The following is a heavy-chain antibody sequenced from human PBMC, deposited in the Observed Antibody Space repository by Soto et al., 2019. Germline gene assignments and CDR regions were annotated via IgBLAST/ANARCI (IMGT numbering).Heavy chain of an antibody. CDR1: GASISSYY. Sequence: QVQLQESGPGLVKPSETLSLTCTVSGASISSYYWGWIRQPPGKGLEWIGYFYYSGSTSYNPSLNSSGPIPLPASKNQFYRQLRSVTDADTAVYYCSSHRAATGIGYWYFDLWGRGILVTVSS. D-gene: IGHD6-13*01. CDR2: FYYSGST. J-gene: IGHJ2*01. V-gene: IGHV4-59*08. CDR3: SSHRAATGIGYWYFDL.